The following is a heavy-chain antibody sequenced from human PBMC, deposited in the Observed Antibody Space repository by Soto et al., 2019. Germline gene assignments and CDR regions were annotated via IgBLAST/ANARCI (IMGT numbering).Heavy chain of an antibody. V-gene: IGHV1-3*01. CDR2: INAGNGNT. CDR1: GYTFTSYA. J-gene: IGHJ4*02. D-gene: IGHD5-18*01. CDR3: ARGLNGYLHYFDY. Sequence: QVHLVQSGAEVRKPGASVKVSCKASGYTFTSYAMHWVRQAPGQRLEWMGWINAGNGNTKYSQKFQGRVTITRDTSASTAYMVLSSLRSEDTAVYYCARGLNGYLHYFDYWGQGTLVTVSS.